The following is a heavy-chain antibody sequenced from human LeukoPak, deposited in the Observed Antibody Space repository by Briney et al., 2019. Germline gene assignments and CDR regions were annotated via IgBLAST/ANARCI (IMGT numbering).Heavy chain of an antibody. CDR3: ARTDSYYDTSSYWHYYFDY. CDR2: IYYSGST. D-gene: IGHD3-22*01. J-gene: IGHJ4*02. Sequence: PSETLSLTCTVSGGSISSYYWSWIRQPPGKGLEWIGYIYYSGSTNYNPSLKSRVTISVDTSKNQFSLKLSSVTAADTAVYYCARTDSYYDTSSYWHYYFDYWGQGTLVTVSS. CDR1: GGSISSYY. V-gene: IGHV4-59*01.